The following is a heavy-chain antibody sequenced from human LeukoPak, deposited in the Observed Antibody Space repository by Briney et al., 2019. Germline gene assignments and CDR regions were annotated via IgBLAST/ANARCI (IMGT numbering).Heavy chain of an antibody. CDR2: INPNSGGT. CDR1: GYTFTGYY. CDR3: ARERTGAHIVVVTAIAWFDH. D-gene: IGHD2-21*02. V-gene: IGHV1-2*02. Sequence: ASVKVSCKASGYTFTGYYMHWVRQAPGQGLEWMGWINPNSGGTNYAQKFQGRVTMTRDTSISTAYMELSRLRSDDTAAYYCARERTGAHIVVVTAIAWFDHWGQGTLVTVSS. J-gene: IGHJ5*02.